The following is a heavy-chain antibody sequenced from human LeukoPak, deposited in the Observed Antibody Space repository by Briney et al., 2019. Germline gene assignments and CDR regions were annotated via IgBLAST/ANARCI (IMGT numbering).Heavy chain of an antibody. J-gene: IGHJ4*02. CDR1: GFTSSSYA. CDR2: ISGSGGST. CDR3: ARARWGSGYDYDY. Sequence: GGSLRLSCAASGFTSSSYAMSWVRQAPGKGLEWVSAISGSGGSTYYAGSVKGRFTISRDNSKNTLYLQMNSLRAEDTAVYYCARARWGSGYDYDYWGQGTLVTVSS. D-gene: IGHD5-12*01. V-gene: IGHV3-23*01.